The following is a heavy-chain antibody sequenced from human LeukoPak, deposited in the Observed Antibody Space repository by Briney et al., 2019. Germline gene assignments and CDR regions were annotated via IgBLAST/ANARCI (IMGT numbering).Heavy chain of an antibody. J-gene: IGHJ4*02. V-gene: IGHV3-23*01. D-gene: IGHD3-10*01. CDR1: GFSFGSYA. CDR3: AKEGGGYGYFDH. Sequence: GGSLRLSCAASGFSFGSYAMTWVRQAPGKGLEWVSAIMSGGGTYYTDSVKGRFTISRDDSKNTLYFQMNSLRADDTAVYYCAKEGGGYGYFDHWGQGTLVTVCS. CDR2: IMSGGGT.